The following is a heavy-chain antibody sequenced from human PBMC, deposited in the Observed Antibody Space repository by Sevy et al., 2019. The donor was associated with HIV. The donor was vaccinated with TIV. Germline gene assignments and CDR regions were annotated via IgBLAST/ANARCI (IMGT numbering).Heavy chain of an antibody. V-gene: IGHV3-43*01. J-gene: IGHJ4*02. CDR2: ISWDAKKT. CDR1: GFTFDDYT. CDR3: AKDIPGYSGFDH. D-gene: IGHD3-10*01. Sequence: GGSLRLSCAASGFTFDDYTMHWVRQVPGKGLEWVSLISWDAKKTDYADSVEGRFTVSRDNRKNSLYLQMNSLRSADTALYFCAKDIPGYSGFDHWGQGTLVTVSS.